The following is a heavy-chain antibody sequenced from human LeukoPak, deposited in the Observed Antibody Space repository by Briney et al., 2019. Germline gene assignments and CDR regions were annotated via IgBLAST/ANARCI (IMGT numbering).Heavy chain of an antibody. J-gene: IGHJ4*02. CDR1: GGSISSYY. V-gene: IGHV4-59*01. Sequence: SETLSLTCTVSGGSISSYYWSWIRQPPGKGLEWIGYIHHSVSPTYNPSLKSRVTISVDTSKNQFSLKMSSVTAADTAVYYCARDILMVGATHYFDYWGQGTLVTVSS. D-gene: IGHD1-26*01. CDR2: IHHSVSP. CDR3: ARDILMVGATHYFDY.